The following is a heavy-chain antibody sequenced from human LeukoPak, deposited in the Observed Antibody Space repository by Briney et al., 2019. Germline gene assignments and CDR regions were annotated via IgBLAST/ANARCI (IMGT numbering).Heavy chain of an antibody. J-gene: IGHJ4*02. CDR2: ISEDGRAT. CDR3: ARDEHLWQISH. V-gene: IGHV3-74*01. D-gene: IGHD3-3*02. Sequence: GGSLRLSCAASGFTLSNYWIHWVRQAPGKGLVWVSRISEDGRATTYADYVKGRFTISKDNAKNSVYLQMSGLRAEDTAVYYCARDEHLWQISHWGQGTLVTVSS. CDR1: GFTLSNYW.